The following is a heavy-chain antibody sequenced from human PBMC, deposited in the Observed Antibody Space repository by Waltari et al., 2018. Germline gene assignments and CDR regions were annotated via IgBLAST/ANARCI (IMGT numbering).Heavy chain of an antibody. CDR2: ISYSGST. CDR1: GGSLSSESYY. D-gene: IGHD3-9*01. J-gene: IGHJ5*02. V-gene: IGHV4-39*01. Sequence: QLQLQESGPGLVKPSETLSLTCTVSGGSLSSESYYWGWIRQPPGKGLEWIGIISYSGSTYYNPPLKSRVTISVDTSKNQFSLKLSSVTAADTAVYYCARLSYHIVTGYGWFDPWGLGTLVTVSS. CDR3: ARLSYHIVTGYGWFDP.